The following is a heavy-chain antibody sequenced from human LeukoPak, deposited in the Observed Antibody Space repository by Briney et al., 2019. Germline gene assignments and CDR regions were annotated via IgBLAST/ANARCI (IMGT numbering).Heavy chain of an antibody. D-gene: IGHD5-24*01. CDR1: GFTFSDYY. J-gene: IGHJ4*02. CDR2: ISSSGSTI. CDR3: ARELVTAATMATPRNY. V-gene: IGHV3-11*04. Sequence: GGSLRLPCAASGFTFSDYYMSWIRQAPGKGLEWVSYISSSGSTIYYADSVKGRFTISRDNAKNSLYLQMNSLRAEDTAVYYCARELVTAATMATPRNYWGQGTLVTVSS.